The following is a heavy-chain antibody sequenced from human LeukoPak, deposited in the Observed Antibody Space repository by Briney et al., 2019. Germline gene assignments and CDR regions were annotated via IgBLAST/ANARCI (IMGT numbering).Heavy chain of an antibody. CDR2: IIPSDGST. CDR1: GYSFTRYF. V-gene: IGHV1-46*01. D-gene: IGHD3-10*01. Sequence: ASVKVSCKASGYSFTRYFIHWVRQAPGQGLEWMGIIIPSDGSTSYAQKFQGRVTMTRDTSTSTVYMELNSLRSEDTAVYYCAREKVVTMVRGVIITYFDYWGQGTLVTVSS. J-gene: IGHJ4*02. CDR3: AREKVVTMVRGVIITYFDY.